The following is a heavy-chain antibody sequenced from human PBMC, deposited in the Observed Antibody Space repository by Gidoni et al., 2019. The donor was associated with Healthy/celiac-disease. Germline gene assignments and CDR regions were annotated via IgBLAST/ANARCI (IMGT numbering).Heavy chain of an antibody. CDR3: ARGIRDGYIND. V-gene: IGHV1-69*01. CDR1: FSSYA. D-gene: IGHD5-12*01. J-gene: IGHJ4*02. CDR2: IIPIFGTA. Sequence: FSSYAISWVRQAPGQGLEWKGGIIPIFGTANYAQKFQDRVTITADESTSTAYMELGSLRSEDTAVYYCARGIRDGYINDWGQGTLVTVSS.